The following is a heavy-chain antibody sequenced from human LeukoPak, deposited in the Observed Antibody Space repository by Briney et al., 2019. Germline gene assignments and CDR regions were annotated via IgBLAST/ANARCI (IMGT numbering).Heavy chain of an antibody. J-gene: IGHJ6*02. D-gene: IGHD2-21*02. CDR2: ISGSGGST. V-gene: IGHV3-23*01. CDR3: AKDRLNCGGDCYPLGMDV. CDR1: GFTFSSYA. Sequence: GGSLRLSCAASGFTFSSYAMSWVRQAPGKGLEWVSAISGSGGSTYYADSMKGRFTISRDNSKNTLYLQMNSLRAEDTAVYYCAKDRLNCGGDCYPLGMDVWGQGTTVTVSS.